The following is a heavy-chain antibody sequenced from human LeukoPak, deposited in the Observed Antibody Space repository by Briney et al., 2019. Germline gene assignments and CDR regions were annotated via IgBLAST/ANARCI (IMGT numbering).Heavy chain of an antibody. D-gene: IGHD3-22*01. CDR2: ISGSGGST. J-gene: IGHJ4*02. V-gene: IGHV3-23*01. Sequence: GGFLRLSCAASGFTFSSYAMSWVRQAPGKGLEWVSAISGSGGSTYYADSVKGRFTISRDNSKNTLYLQMNSLRAEDTAVYYCAKEDYYYDSSGYVPGDYWGQGTLDTVSS. CDR1: GFTFSSYA. CDR3: AKEDYYYDSSGYVPGDY.